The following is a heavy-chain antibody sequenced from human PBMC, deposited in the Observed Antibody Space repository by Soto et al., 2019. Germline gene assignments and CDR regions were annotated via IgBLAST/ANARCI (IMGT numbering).Heavy chain of an antibody. Sequence: GGSLRLSCAASGFTFDDYGMSWVRQAPGKGLEWVSGINWSGGSTGYADSVKGRFTISRDNAKNSLYLQMNSLRAEDTAVDLCARVLVGFSYCYAFDYWGQGTLVTVSS. V-gene: IGHV3-20*01. CDR3: ARVLVGFSYCYAFDY. D-gene: IGHD5-18*01. CDR1: GFTFDDYG. CDR2: INWSGGST. J-gene: IGHJ4*02.